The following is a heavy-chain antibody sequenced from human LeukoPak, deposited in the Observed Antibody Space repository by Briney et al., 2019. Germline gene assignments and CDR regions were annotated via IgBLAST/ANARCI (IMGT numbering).Heavy chain of an antibody. V-gene: IGHV3-30*03. J-gene: IGHJ4*02. CDR1: GFTFSSYG. D-gene: IGHD3-10*01. Sequence: PGGSLRLSCAASGFTFSSYGMHWVRQAPGKGLEWVAVISYDGSNKYYADSVKGRFTISRDNSKNTLYLQMNSLRAEDTAVYYCARITMVRGVVYWGQGTLVTVSS. CDR2: ISYDGSNK. CDR3: ARITMVRGVVY.